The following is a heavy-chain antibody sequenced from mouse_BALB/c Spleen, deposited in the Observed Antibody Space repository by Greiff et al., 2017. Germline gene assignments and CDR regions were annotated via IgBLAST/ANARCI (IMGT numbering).Heavy chain of an antibody. J-gene: IGHJ4*01. D-gene: IGHD2-14*01. V-gene: IGHV1-80*01. CDR2: IYPGDGDT. CDR3: ARKGDYRYEDAMDY. Sequence: QVQLQQSGAELVRPGSSVKISCKASGYAFSSYWMNWVKQRPGQGLEWIGQIYPGDGDTNYNGKFKGKATLTADKSSSTAYMQLSSLTSEDSAVYFCARKGDYRYEDAMDYWGQGTSVTVSS. CDR1: GYAFSSYW.